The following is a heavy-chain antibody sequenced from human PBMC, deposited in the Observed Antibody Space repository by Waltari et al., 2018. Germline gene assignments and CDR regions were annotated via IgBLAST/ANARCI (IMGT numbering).Heavy chain of an antibody. CDR3: AKEDIVVVPAAIGEFDY. V-gene: IGHV3-30*02. D-gene: IGHD2-2*01. CDR2: IRYDGSNK. Sequence: QVQLVESGGGVVQPGGSLRLSCAASGFTFSSYGMPWVRQAPGTGLEWVAFIRYDGSNKYYADSVKGRFTISRDNSKNTLYLQMNSLRAEDTAVYYCAKEDIVVVPAAIGEFDYWGQGTLVTVSS. J-gene: IGHJ4*02. CDR1: GFTFSSYG.